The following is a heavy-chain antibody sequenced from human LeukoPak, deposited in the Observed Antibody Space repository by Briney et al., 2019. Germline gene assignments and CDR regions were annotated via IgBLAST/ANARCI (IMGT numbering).Heavy chain of an antibody. V-gene: IGHV3-30*03. CDR3: ARDFRTAMVNYYFDY. D-gene: IGHD5-18*01. CDR1: GFTFSSYG. Sequence: SLRLSCAASGFTFSSYGMHGVRQAPGKGLEGVAVISYDGSNKYYADSVKGRFTISRDNSKNTLHLQMNSLRAEDTAVYYCARDFRTAMVNYYFDYWGQGTLVTVSS. J-gene: IGHJ4*02. CDR2: ISYDGSNK.